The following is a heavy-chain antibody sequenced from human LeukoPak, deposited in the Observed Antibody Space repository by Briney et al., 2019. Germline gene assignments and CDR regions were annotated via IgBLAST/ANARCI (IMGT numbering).Heavy chain of an antibody. V-gene: IGHV3-23*01. Sequence: SGGSLRLSCAASGFTFSSYAMSWVRQAPGKGLEWVSAISGNGGSTYYADSVKGRLTISRDNSKNTLYLQMNSLRAEDTAVYYCARGAGSGWFGYWGQGTLVTASS. CDR2: ISGNGGST. CDR3: ARGAGSGWFGY. CDR1: GFTFSSYA. D-gene: IGHD6-19*01. J-gene: IGHJ5*01.